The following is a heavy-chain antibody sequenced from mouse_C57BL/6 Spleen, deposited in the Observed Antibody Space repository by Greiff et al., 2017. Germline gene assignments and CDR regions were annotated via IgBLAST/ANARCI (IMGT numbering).Heavy chain of an antibody. D-gene: IGHD2-5*01. CDR2: IDPSDSYT. J-gene: IGHJ3*01. CDR1: GYTFTSYW. CDR3: ARPYSKGLAWFAD. Sequence: QVQLQQPGAELVMPGASVKLSCKASGYTFTSYWMHWVKQRPGPGLEWIGEIDPSDSYTNYNQKFKGKSTLTVDKSSSTAYMQLSSLTSEDSAVYYGARPYSKGLAWFADWGQGTLVTVSA. V-gene: IGHV1-69*01.